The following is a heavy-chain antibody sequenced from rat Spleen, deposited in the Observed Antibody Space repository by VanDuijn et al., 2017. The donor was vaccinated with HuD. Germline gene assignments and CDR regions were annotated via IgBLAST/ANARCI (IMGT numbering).Heavy chain of an antibody. CDR2: ITGSGGTT. Sequence: EVELEESGGGLVQPGRSRKLSCAASGFTFSNYGMAWVRQAPTKGLEWVASITGSGGTTYYRDSVKGRFTISRDNAKSTLYLQMDSLRSEDTATYYCTTASGPYVMDAWGQGASLTVSS. CDR3: TTASGPYVMDA. CDR1: GFTFSNYG. J-gene: IGHJ4*01. D-gene: IGHD4-1*01. V-gene: IGHV5-25*01.